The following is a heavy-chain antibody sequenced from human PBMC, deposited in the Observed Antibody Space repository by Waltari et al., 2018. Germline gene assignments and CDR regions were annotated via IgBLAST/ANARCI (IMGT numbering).Heavy chain of an antibody. D-gene: IGHD3-22*01. V-gene: IGHV3-48*03. J-gene: IGHJ6*03. Sequence: EVQLVESGGGLVQPGGSLRLSCAASGFTFSSYEMNWVRQATGKGLEWVSYISSSGSTIYYADSVKGRFTISRDNAKNSLYLQMNSLRAEDTAVYYCARDRARITMIVVASNYMDVWGKGTTVTVSS. CDR3: ARDRARITMIVVASNYMDV. CDR2: ISSSGSTI. CDR1: GFTFSSYE.